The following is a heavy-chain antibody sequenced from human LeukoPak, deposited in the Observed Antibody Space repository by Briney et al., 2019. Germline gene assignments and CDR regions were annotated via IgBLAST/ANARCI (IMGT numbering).Heavy chain of an antibody. CDR1: GFTFDDYA. CDR2: ISGSGGST. CDR3: AKRRGLELTYYYHMDV. J-gene: IGHJ6*03. Sequence: GGSLRLSCAASGFTFDDYAMSWVRQAPGKGLEWVSAISGSGGSTYYADSVKGRFTISRDNSKNTLYLQMNSLRADDTAVYYCAKRRGLELTYYYHMDVWGKGTTVTVSS. D-gene: IGHD1-7*01. V-gene: IGHV3-23*01.